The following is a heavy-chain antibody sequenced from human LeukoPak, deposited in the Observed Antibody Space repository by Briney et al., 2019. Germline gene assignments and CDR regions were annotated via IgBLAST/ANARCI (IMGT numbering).Heavy chain of an antibody. CDR1: GGSISSGSYY. D-gene: IGHD2-2*01. J-gene: IGHJ6*03. V-gene: IGHV4-61*02. CDR3: ARASPPPEEVDYYYYMDV. CDR2: IYTSGST. Sequence: PSETLSLTCTVSGGSISSGSYYWSWIRQPAGKGLEWIGRIYTSGSTNYNPSLKSRVTMSVDTSKNQFSLKLSSVTAADTAVYYCARASPPPEEVDYYYYMDVWGKGTTVTVSS.